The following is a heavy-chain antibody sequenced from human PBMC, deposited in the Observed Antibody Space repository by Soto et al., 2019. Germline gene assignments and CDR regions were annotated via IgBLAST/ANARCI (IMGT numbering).Heavy chain of an antibody. CDR2: ISSTGSNI. V-gene: IGHV3-21*04. CDR1: FPFSMYS. CDR3: ARDERSPFD. Sequence: GGSLRLSCSFPFSMYSMNWVRQAPGKGLEWVASISSTGSNIEYADSVRGRFTVSRDNAKNSLYLQMNSLRAEDTAFYYCARDERSPFDWGQGTLVTVSS. J-gene: IGHJ4*02.